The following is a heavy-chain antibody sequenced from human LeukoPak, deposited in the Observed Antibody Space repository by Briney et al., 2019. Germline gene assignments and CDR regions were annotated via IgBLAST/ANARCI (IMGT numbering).Heavy chain of an antibody. CDR1: GFTVSSNY. V-gene: IGHV3-66*01. Sequence: GGSLRLSCAASGFTVSSNYMSWVRQAPGKGLEWVSVIYSGGSTYYADSVKGRFTISRDNAKNSLYLQMNSLRDEDTAVYYCARDPSVAATGWGRWFDHWGLGTLVTVSS. D-gene: IGHD6-13*01. CDR2: IYSGGST. J-gene: IGHJ5*02. CDR3: ARDPSVAATGWGRWFDH.